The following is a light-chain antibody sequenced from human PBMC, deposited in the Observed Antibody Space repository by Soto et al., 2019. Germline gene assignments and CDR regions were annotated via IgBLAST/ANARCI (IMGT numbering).Light chain of an antibody. J-gene: IGKJ4*01. Sequence: EILLTQSPATLSVSPGERATLSCRASQSVSSNFAWYQQKPGQAPRLLIYGASTRATGIPARFSGSGSATEFTLTISSLQSEDFAVYYCQQYNNWPLTFGGGTKVDIK. CDR1: QSVSSN. CDR3: QQYNNWPLT. CDR2: GAS. V-gene: IGKV3-15*01.